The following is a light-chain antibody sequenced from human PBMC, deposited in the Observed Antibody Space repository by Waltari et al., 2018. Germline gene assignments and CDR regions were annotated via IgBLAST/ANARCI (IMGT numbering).Light chain of an antibody. J-gene: IGLJ3*02. CDR1: SSEIGTYDY. V-gene: IGLV2-14*01. Sequence: QSALTQAASVSASPGQSITISCTGTSSEIGTYDYVSWFQQYPGRAPKLMIYYVRNRPLGVSNRFSGSKSGSTASLRISGLLAEDEAYYYCSSYTSSTTWVFGGGTKLTVL. CDR3: SSYTSSTTWV. CDR2: YVR.